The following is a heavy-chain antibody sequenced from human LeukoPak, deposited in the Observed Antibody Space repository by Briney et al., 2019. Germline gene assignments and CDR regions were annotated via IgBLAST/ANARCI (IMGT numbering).Heavy chain of an antibody. J-gene: IGHJ4*02. V-gene: IGHV4-31*03. Sequence: PSETLSLTCTVSGGSISSGGYYWSWIRQHPGKGLEWIGYIYYSGSTYYNPSLKSRVTISVDTSKNQFSLKLSSVTAADTAVYYCAREMFGSGYYFGFDYWGQGTLVTVSS. CDR2: IYYSGST. CDR1: GGSISSGGYY. D-gene: IGHD3-22*01. CDR3: AREMFGSGYYFGFDY.